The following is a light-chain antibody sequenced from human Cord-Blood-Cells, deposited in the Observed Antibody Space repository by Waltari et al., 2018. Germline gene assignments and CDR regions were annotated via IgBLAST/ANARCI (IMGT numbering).Light chain of an antibody. V-gene: IGKV2-30*01. CDR2: KVS. J-gene: IGKJ1*01. Sequence: DVVMTKSPLSLPVTLGQPASISCRSSQSLVYSDGNTYLNWFQQRPGQSPRRLMYKVSNRDSGVPDRFSGSGSGTDFTLKISRVEAEDVGVYYCMQGTHWPWTFGQGTKVEIK. CDR3: MQGTHWPWT. CDR1: QSLVYSDGNTY.